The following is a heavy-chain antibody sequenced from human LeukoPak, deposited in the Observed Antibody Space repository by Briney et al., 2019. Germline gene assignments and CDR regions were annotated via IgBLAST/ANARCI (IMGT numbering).Heavy chain of an antibody. CDR2: IKKDGSEK. Sequence: GGSLRLSCAASGFSFSSYWMSWVRQAPGKGLEWVANIKKDGSEKYYVDAVKGRFTISRDNAKTSLYLQMNSLRAEDTAVYYCARDLSGIPGYTYGRGIDYWGQGTLVTVSS. CDR3: ARDLSGIPGYTYGRGIDY. CDR1: GFSFSSYW. D-gene: IGHD5-18*01. V-gene: IGHV3-7*01. J-gene: IGHJ4*02.